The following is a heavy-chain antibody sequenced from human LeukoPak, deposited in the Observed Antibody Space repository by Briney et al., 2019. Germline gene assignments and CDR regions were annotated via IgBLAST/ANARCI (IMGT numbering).Heavy chain of an antibody. D-gene: IGHD3-22*01. Sequence: ASVKVSCKASGGTFSSYAISWVRQAPGQGLEWMGGIIPIFGTANYAQKFQGRVTITADKSTSTAYMELSSLRSEDTAVYYCASNYYDSSGYTLSYYYYMDVWGKGTTVTVSS. J-gene: IGHJ6*03. V-gene: IGHV1-69*06. CDR1: GGTFSSYA. CDR2: IIPIFGTA. CDR3: ASNYYDSSGYTLSYYYYMDV.